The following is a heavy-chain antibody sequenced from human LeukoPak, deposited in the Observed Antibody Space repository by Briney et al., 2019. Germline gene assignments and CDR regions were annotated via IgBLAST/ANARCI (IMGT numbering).Heavy chain of an antibody. CDR3: ASSSYSSGWYLFDY. J-gene: IGHJ4*02. Sequence: GASVKVSCKSSGGTFSSYAISWVRQAPGQGLEWMGGIIPIFGTANYAQKFQGRVTITADESTSTAYMELSSLRSEDTAVYYCASSSYSSGWYLFDYWGQGTLVTVSS. CDR1: GGTFSSYA. D-gene: IGHD6-19*01. V-gene: IGHV1-69*13. CDR2: IIPIFGTA.